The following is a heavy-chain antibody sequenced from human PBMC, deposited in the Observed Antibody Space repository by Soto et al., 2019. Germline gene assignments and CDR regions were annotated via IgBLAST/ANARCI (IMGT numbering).Heavy chain of an antibody. V-gene: IGHV1-18*04. J-gene: IGHJ4*02. CDR2: ISAYNGNT. Sequence: ASVKVSCKASGYTFTGYYMHWVRQAPGQGLEWMGWISAYNGNTNYAQKLQGRVTMTTDTSTSTAYMELRSLRSDDTAVYYCAKDTIAVAPTFDYWGQGTLVTVSS. CDR1: GYTFTGYY. D-gene: IGHD6-19*01. CDR3: AKDTIAVAPTFDY.